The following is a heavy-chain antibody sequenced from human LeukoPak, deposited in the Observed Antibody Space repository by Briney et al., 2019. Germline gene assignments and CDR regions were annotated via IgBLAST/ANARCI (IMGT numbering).Heavy chain of an antibody. CDR1: GGTFSSYA. D-gene: IGHD3-3*01. Sequence: ASVKVSCKASGGTFSSYAISWVRQAPGQGLEWMGRIIPILGIANYAQKFQGRVTITADKSTSTAYMELSSLRSDDTAVYYCASLRFLEWLFWDWGQGTLVTVSS. CDR3: ASLRFLEWLFWD. V-gene: IGHV1-69*04. J-gene: IGHJ4*02. CDR2: IIPILGIA.